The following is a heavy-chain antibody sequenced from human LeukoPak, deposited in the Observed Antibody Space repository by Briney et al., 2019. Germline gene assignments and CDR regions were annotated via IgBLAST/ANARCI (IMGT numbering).Heavy chain of an antibody. CDR3: ARVIATTDYLDY. CDR2: VDWDDDK. J-gene: IGHJ4*02. CDR1: GFSLSTSKVC. Sequence: SGPALVKPTQTLTLTCTFSGFSLSTSKVCVNWIRQPPGKALEWLARVDWDDDKYYSPSLRTRLTISKDTSKNQVVLTMTDMDPVDSATYYCARVIATTDYLDYWGPGALLTVSS. D-gene: IGHD3-10*01. V-gene: IGHV2-70*11.